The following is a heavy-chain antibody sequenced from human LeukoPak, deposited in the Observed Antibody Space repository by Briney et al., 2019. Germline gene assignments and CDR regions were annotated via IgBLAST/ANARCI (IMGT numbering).Heavy chain of an antibody. D-gene: IGHD3-22*01. V-gene: IGHV2-5*02. Sequence: SGPTLVKPTQTLTLTCTFSGFSLSTSGVSVGWIRQPPGKALEWLALIYWDDDKRYSPSLKSRLTITKDTSKNQVVLTMTNMDPVDTATYYCAHRLAITMIVGGFDYWGQGTLVTVSS. J-gene: IGHJ4*02. CDR1: GFSLSTSGVS. CDR2: IYWDDDK. CDR3: AHRLAITMIVGGFDY.